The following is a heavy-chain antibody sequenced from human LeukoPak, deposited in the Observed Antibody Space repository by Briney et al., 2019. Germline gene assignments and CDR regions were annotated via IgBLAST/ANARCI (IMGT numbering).Heavy chain of an antibody. CDR2: IYPGDSDT. Sequence: GESLKISCKGSGYSFTTYWIGWVRQMPGKGLEWMGIIYPGDSDTRYSPSFQGQVTISADKSISTAYLQWSSLKASDTAMYYCARELTYYYGSGSYPDAFDIWGQGTMVTVSS. D-gene: IGHD3-10*01. J-gene: IGHJ3*02. CDR1: GYSFTTYW. V-gene: IGHV5-51*01. CDR3: ARELTYYYGSGSYPDAFDI.